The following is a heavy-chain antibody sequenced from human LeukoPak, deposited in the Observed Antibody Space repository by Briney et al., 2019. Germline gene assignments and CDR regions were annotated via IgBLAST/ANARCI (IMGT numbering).Heavy chain of an antibody. CDR2: IYYSGST. V-gene: IGHV4-39*01. J-gene: IGHJ3*02. CDR3: ARQTLATTVTTGSAFDI. CDR1: GGSISSSSYY. Sequence: SETLSLTCTVSGGSISSSSYYWGWIRQPPGKGLEWIGSIYYSGSTYYNPSLKSRVTISVDTSKNQFSLKLSSVTAADTAVYYCARQTLATTVTTGSAFDIWGQGTMVTVSS. D-gene: IGHD4-17*01.